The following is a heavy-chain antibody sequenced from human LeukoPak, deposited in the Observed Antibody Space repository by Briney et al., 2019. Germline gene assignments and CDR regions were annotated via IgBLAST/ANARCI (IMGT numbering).Heavy chain of an antibody. J-gene: IGHJ4*02. D-gene: IGHD3-10*01. CDR1: GFTFSSYG. Sequence: GRSLRLSCAAPGFTFSSYGMHWVRQAPGKGLEWVAVIWYDGSNKYYADSVKGRFTISRDNSKNTLYLQMNSLRAEDTAVYYCARDVDYYGSGSYYPSWYFDYWGQGTLVTVSS. CDR2: IWYDGSNK. V-gene: IGHV3-33*01. CDR3: ARDVDYYGSGSYYPSWYFDY.